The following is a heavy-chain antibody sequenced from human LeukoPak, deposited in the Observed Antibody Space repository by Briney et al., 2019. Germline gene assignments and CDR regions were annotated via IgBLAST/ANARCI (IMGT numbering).Heavy chain of an antibody. D-gene: IGHD2-15*01. CDR2: SKTNTQGATT. Sequence: GGAPRLSSAPSGFTFNVACMCWGREAPGKGRERVGRSKTNTQGATTDCAAAVKGRFTITRDDSKNNLYLQMNSLEIEDTGVSYCTTHPGYESYWGRGTLVTVSS. CDR3: TTHPGYESY. V-gene: IGHV3-15*01. J-gene: IGHJ4*02. CDR1: GFTFNVAC.